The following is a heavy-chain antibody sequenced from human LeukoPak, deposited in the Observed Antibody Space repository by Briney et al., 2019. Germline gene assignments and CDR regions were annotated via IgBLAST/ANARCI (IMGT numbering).Heavy chain of an antibody. J-gene: IGHJ6*02. D-gene: IGHD3-9*01. CDR3: ARIGELRYFDWLSQPVPGYGMDV. CDR1: GGPFRGYY. Sequence: TETLSLTCAVYGGPFRGYYGTCFAHPPGKGRNGMGEFNHIESTNYNPSLKSRVTISVDTSKNQFSLKLSSVTAADTAVYYCARIGELRYFDWLSQPVPGYGMDVWGQGTTVTVPS. V-gene: IGHV4-34*01. CDR2: FNHIEST.